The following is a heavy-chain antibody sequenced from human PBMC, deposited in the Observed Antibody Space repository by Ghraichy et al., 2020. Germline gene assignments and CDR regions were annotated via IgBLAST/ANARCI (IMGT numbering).Heavy chain of an antibody. CDR3: AKDKGSSWYPVYFDY. J-gene: IGHJ4*02. Sequence: GGSLRLSCAASGFTFDDYAMHWVRQAPGKGLEWVSGISWNSGSIGYADSVKGRFTISRDNAKNSLYLQMNSLRAEDTALYYCAKDKGSSWYPVYFDYWGQGTLVTVSS. V-gene: IGHV3-9*01. D-gene: IGHD6-13*01. CDR1: GFTFDDYA. CDR2: ISWNSGSI.